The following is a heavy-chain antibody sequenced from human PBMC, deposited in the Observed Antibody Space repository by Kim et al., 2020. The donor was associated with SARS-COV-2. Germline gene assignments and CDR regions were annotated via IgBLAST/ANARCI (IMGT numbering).Heavy chain of an antibody. D-gene: IGHD2-2*01. CDR3: ARDTAEGLGYCSSTSCRNYYYGMDV. CDR1: GFTFSSYS. V-gene: IGHV3-21*01. CDR2: ISSSSYI. J-gene: IGHJ6*02. Sequence: GGSLRLSCAASGFTFSSYSMNWVRQAPGKGLEWVSSISSSSYIYYADSVKGRFTISRDNAKNSLYLQMNSLRAEDTAVYYCARDTAEGLGYCSSTSCRNYYYGMDVWGQGTTVTVSS.